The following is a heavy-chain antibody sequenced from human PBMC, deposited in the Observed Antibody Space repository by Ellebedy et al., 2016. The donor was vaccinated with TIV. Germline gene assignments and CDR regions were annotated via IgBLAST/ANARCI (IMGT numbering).Heavy chain of an antibody. V-gene: IGHV4-4*02. Sequence: MPSETLSLTCAVSGTSISSSNWWTWVRQPPGKGLEWIGEIFHSGSTNYNPSLKSRVTISLFKSKNQFSLKLRSVTAADTAMYYCARAYYDTHGYCFDPWGQGTPVTVSS. D-gene: IGHD3-22*01. CDR2: IFHSGST. J-gene: IGHJ5*02. CDR3: ARAYYDTHGYCFDP. CDR1: GTSISSSNW.